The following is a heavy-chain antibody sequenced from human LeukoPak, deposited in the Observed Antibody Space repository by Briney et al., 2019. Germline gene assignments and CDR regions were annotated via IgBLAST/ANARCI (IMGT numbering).Heavy chain of an antibody. CDR1: GGSISSGDYY. CDR3: ARVWGSDCSGGSCPTAFDI. D-gene: IGHD2-15*01. CDR2: IYYSGST. V-gene: IGHV4-30-4*01. Sequence: SQTLSPTCTVSGGSISSGDYYWSWIRQPPGKGLEWIGYIYYSGSTYYNPSLKSRVTISVGTSKNQFSLKLSSVTAADTAVYYCARVWGSDCSGGSCPTAFDIWGQGTMVTVSS. J-gene: IGHJ3*02.